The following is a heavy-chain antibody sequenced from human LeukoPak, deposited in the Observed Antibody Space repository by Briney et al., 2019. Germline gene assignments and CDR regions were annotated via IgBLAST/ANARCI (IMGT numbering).Heavy chain of an antibody. CDR2: IYYSGST. J-gene: IGHJ6*04. V-gene: IGHV4-59*01. CDR1: GGSISSYY. Sequence: SETLSLTCTVSGGSISSYYWSWIRQPPGKGLEWIEYIYYSGSTNYNPSLKSRVTISVDTSKNQFSLKLSSVTAADTAVYYCARAPGIAVAGTLYYGMDVWGKGTTVTVSS. D-gene: IGHD6-19*01. CDR3: ARAPGIAVAGTLYYGMDV.